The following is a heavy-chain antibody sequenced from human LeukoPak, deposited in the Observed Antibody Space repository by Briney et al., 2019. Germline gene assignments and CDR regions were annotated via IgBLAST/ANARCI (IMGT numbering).Heavy chain of an antibody. D-gene: IGHD6-13*01. V-gene: IGHV3-30-3*01. CDR2: ISYDGSNK. CDR3: ARPYSSSWYYFDY. J-gene: IGHJ4*02. Sequence: QSGGSLRLSCAASGFTFGSYAMHWVRQAPGKGLEWVAVISYDGSNKYYADSVKGRFTISRDISKNTLYLQMISLKAEDTAVYYCARPYSSSWYYFDYWGQGTLVTVSS. CDR1: GFTFGSYA.